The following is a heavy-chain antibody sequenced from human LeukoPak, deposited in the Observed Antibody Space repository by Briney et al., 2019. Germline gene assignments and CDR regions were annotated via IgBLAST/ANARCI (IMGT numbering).Heavy chain of an antibody. CDR1: GYTFTNYG. J-gene: IGHJ4*02. D-gene: IGHD3/OR15-3a*01. V-gene: IGHV1-18*01. CDR3: ARDQDWNLDY. Sequence: ASVKVSCRASGYTFTNYGISWVRQAPGQRLEWMGWISTYKGNTKYAQKFQGRVSVTTDTSTSTAYMELRSLTSDDTAVYYCARDQDWNLDYWGRGTLVTVSS. CDR2: ISTYKGNT.